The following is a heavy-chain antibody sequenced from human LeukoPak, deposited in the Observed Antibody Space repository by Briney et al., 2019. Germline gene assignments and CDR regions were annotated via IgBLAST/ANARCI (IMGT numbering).Heavy chain of an antibody. V-gene: IGHV3-53*01. CDR2: IYGGGST. D-gene: IGHD6-19*01. CDR1: GLSVSSNF. J-gene: IGHJ4*02. Sequence: GGSLRLSCAATGLSVSSNFMSRVRQAPGKGLEWVSVIYGGGSTYYADSVKGRFTISRDTPKNTLYLQMNSLRVEDTAVYYCASWPVGWYGEDSWGQGTLVTVSS. CDR3: ASWPVGWYGEDS.